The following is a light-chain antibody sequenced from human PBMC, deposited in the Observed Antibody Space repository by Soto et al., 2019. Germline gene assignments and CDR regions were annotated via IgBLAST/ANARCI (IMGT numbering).Light chain of an antibody. CDR3: QQSFSTPT. CDR2: SAS. V-gene: IGKV1-39*01. Sequence: DIQMTQSPSSLSTSIGDRVTITCQASQRINIYLNWYRQKPGKAPELLIYSASNLQSGVPSRFSGSGSGTDFTLTISGLQSEDFATYYCQQSFSTPTFGQGTRLEL. CDR1: QRINIY. J-gene: IGKJ5*01.